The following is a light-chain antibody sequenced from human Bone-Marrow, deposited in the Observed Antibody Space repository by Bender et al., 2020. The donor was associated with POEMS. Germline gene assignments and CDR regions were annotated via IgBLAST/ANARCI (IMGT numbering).Light chain of an antibody. Sequence: SYDLTQPPSVSVSPGQTASITCSGDKLGDKDASWYQQKPGQSPVLVISQDTKRPSGIPERFSGSKSGTSASLAITGLQSDDEAIYFCVAWDASLNGWVFGGGTKLTVL. CDR3: VAWDASLNGWV. J-gene: IGLJ3*02. CDR2: QDT. V-gene: IGLV3-1*01. CDR1: KLGDKD.